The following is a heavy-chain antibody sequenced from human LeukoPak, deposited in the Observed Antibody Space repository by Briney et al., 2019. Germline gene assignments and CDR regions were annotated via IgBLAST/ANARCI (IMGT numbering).Heavy chain of an antibody. J-gene: IGHJ4*02. V-gene: IGHV3-23*01. CDR2: ISGSGGSA. CDR3: AKERSSIYDSSGYYPEDY. D-gene: IGHD3-22*01. Sequence: GGTLRLSCAASGFTFSSYGMSWVRQAPGKGLEWVSAISGSGGSAYYADSVKGRFTISRDNSKNTLYLQMNSLRAEDTAVYYCAKERSSIYDSSGYYPEDYWGQGTLVTVSS. CDR1: GFTFSSYG.